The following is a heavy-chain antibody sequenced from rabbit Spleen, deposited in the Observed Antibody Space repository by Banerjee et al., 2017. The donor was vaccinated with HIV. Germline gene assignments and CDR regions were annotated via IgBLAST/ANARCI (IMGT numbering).Heavy chain of an antibody. CDR2: IYAGDSVST. D-gene: IGHD5-1*01. Sequence: QSLEESGGDLVKPGASLTLTCTASGLEFSGRYWIWWVRQAPGKGLEWITCIYAGDSVSTYYASWAKGRFTISKTSSTTVTLQVTSLTAADTATYFCAREVNGIVSFNLWGPGTLVTVS. CDR3: AREVNGIVSFNL. J-gene: IGHJ4*01. V-gene: IGHV1S40*01. CDR1: GLEFSGRYW.